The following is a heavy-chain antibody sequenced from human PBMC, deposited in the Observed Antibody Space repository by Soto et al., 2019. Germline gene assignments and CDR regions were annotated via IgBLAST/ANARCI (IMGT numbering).Heavy chain of an antibody. CDR2: INPYNGNT. CDR1: GYTLISHG. J-gene: IGHJ6*02. CDR3: ATGSVTSTGGRIGYHYNAMDV. Sequence: ASVKVSCKASGYTLISHGISWVRQAPGQGLEWMGWINPYNGNTDYARKVQGRVTMTTDTSTTTAYMELSSLTSEDTAVYYCATGSVTSTGGRIGYHYNAMDVWGQGTTVTVSS. D-gene: IGHD1-1*01. V-gene: IGHV1-18*01.